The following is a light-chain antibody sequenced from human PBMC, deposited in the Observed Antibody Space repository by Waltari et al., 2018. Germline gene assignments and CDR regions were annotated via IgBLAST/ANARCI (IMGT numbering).Light chain of an antibody. CDR3: QQYSNWPLT. J-gene: IGKJ4*01. V-gene: IGKV3-15*01. CDR1: QSVRSD. CDR2: GVS. Sequence: EIVLTQSPVTLSLSPGERATLSCRASQSVRSDFLAWYQQKPGQASRLLIYGVSTRATGVPARFSGSGSGTEFTLIISSLQSEDFAVYFCQQYSNWPLTFGGGTKVQIK.